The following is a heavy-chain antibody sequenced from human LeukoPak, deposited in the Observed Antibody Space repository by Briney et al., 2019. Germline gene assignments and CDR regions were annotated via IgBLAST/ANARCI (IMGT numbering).Heavy chain of an antibody. CDR3: ARLLDNDSSGDPDTFDM. V-gene: IGHV4-39*07. D-gene: IGHD3-22*01. Sequence: PSETLSLTCTVSGGSISSSSYYWGWIRQPPGKGLEWIGSIYYSGSTYYNPSLESRVSISVDTSKNHFSLKLTSVTAADTAVYSCARLLDNDSSGDPDTFDMWGQGTMVTVSS. CDR2: IYYSGST. CDR1: GGSISSSSYY. J-gene: IGHJ3*02.